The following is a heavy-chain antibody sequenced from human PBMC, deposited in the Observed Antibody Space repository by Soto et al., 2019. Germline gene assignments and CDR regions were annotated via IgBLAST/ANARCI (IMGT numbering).Heavy chain of an antibody. CDR3: ARHVHYYYFGMDV. J-gene: IGHJ6*02. Sequence: GESLKISCKGSGYSFSTYWIGWVRQMPGKGLEWMGIIYPGDSDTRYSPAFQGQVTISADKSISTAYLQWSSLKALDTAMYYCARHVHYYYFGMDVWGQGTTVTVSS. CDR1: GYSFSTYW. CDR2: IYPGDSDT. V-gene: IGHV5-51*01.